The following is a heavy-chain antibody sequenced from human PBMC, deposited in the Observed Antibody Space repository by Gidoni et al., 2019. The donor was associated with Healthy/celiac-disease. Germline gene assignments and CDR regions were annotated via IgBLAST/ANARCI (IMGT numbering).Heavy chain of an antibody. CDR3: ARDRDIVALDSRYFDY. Sequence: EVQLVESGGGLVKPGGSLRLSCAASGFTFLSFSMNWVRQAPGKGLEWVSSISSSSSYIYYADSVKGRFTISRDNAKNSLYLQMNSLRAEDTAVYYCARDRDIVALDSRYFDYWGQGTLVTVSS. J-gene: IGHJ4*02. CDR1: GFTFLSFS. D-gene: IGHD5-12*01. V-gene: IGHV3-21*01. CDR2: ISSSSSYI.